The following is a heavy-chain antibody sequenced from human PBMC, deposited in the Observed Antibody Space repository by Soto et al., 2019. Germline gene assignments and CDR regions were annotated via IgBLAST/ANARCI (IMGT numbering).Heavy chain of an antibody. CDR3: ARSHGDYAGY. CDR2: ISAYNGNT. CDR1: GYTFSNYG. Sequence: QVQLVQSGAEVKRPGPSVRVSCKASGYTFSNYGVTWVRQAPGQGLEWMGWISAYNGNTNIAQKFQGRITMTTDTSTSTAYMELRSLRSDDTAVYYCARSHGDYAGYWGQGTLVTVSS. V-gene: IGHV1-18*01. J-gene: IGHJ4*02. D-gene: IGHD4-17*01.